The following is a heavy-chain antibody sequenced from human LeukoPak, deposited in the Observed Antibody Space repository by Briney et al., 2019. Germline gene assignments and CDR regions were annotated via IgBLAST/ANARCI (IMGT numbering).Heavy chain of an antibody. CDR2: INPNSGGT. V-gene: IGHV1-2*02. CDR3: ARAGGYCIITSCPSYWYFDL. Sequence: ASVKVSCKASGYTFTGYYIHWVRQAPGQGLEWVGWINPNSGGTNYAQKFRGRATMTRDTYNSTAYMELSGLTSDDTAVYYCARAGGYCIITSCPSYWYFDLWGRGTLVTVSS. J-gene: IGHJ2*01. CDR1: GYTFTGYY. D-gene: IGHD2-2*01.